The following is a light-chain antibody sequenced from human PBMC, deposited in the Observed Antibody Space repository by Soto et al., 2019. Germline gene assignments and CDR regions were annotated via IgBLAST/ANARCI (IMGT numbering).Light chain of an antibody. CDR3: QQYNNWPPIT. CDR2: GAS. J-gene: IGKJ5*01. V-gene: IGKV3-15*01. CDR1: QSVSSSY. Sequence: EIVLTQSPGTLALSPGERATRSCRASQSVSSSYLAWYQQKPGQAPRLLIYGASTRATGIPARFSGSGSGTEFTLTISSLQSEDFAVYYCQQYNNWPPITFGQGTRLEIK.